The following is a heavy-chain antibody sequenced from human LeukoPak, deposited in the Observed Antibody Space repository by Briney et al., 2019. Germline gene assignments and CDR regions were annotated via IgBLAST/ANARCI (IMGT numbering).Heavy chain of an antibody. CDR2: INHSGST. D-gene: IGHD3-22*01. J-gene: IGHJ3*02. Sequence: SETLSLTCAVYSGSFSGYYWSWIRQPPGKGLEWIGEINHSGSTNYNPSLKSRVTISVDTSKNQFSLKLSSVTAADTAVYYCARGRRITMIVVVYDAFDIWGLGTMVTVSS. CDR3: ARGRRITMIVVVYDAFDI. V-gene: IGHV4-34*01. CDR1: SGSFSGYY.